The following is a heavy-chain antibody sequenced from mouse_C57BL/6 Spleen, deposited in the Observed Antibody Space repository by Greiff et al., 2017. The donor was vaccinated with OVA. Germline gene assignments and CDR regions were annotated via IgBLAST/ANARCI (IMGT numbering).Heavy chain of an antibody. CDR2: IDPSDSET. D-gene: IGHD3-2*02. CDR3: ARRASSGHYFDY. J-gene: IGHJ2*01. Sequence: QVQLQQPGAELVRPGSSVKLSCKASGYTFTSYWMHWVKQRPIQGLEWIGNIDPSDSETHYNQKFKDKATLTVDKSSSTAYIQLSSLTSEDSAGDYCARRASSGHYFDYWGQGTTLTVSS. V-gene: IGHV1-52*01. CDR1: GYTFTSYW.